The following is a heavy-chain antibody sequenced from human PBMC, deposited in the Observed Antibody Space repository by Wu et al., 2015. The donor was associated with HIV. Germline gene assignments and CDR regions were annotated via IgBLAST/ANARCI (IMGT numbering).Heavy chain of an antibody. CDR2: MNPNSGNT. CDR3: AREYYGSGSYDY. V-gene: IGHV1-8*01. D-gene: IGHD3-10*01. CDR1: GYTFTNFD. J-gene: IGHJ4*02. Sequence: QVQLVQSGPEVKKPGASVKVSCKASGYTFTNFDINWVRQATGQDLEWMGWMNPNSGNTGYAQKFQGRVTITRNTSISTAYMELSSLRSEDTAVYYCAREYYGSGSYDYWGQGTLVTVSS.